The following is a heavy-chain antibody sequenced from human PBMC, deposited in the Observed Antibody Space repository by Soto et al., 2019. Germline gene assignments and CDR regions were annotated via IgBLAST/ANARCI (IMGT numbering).Heavy chain of an antibody. CDR3: ASAGGLGAVAADY. CDR2: IYHSGST. D-gene: IGHD6-19*01. Sequence: QLQLQESGSGLVKPSQTLSLTCAVSGGSISSGGYSWSWIRQPPGKGLEWIAYIYHSGSTSYNPSRKSRVTISVDRSTHQFSLKLRSVAAADTTVYYCASAGGLGAVAADYWGQGTLFTVSS. V-gene: IGHV4-30-2*01. CDR1: GGSISSGGYS. J-gene: IGHJ4*02.